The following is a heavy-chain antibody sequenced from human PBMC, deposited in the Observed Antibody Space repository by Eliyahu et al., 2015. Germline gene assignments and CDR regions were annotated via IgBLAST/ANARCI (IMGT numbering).Heavy chain of an antibody. CDR1: GFXFSSYG. Sequence: QVQLVESGGGVVQPGRSLRLXCAASGFXFSSYGMHWVRQAPGKGLEWVAVIWYDGSNKYYADSVKGRFTISRDNSKNTLYLQMNSLRAEDTAVYYCAREIRYCSGGSCAFGAFDIWGQGTMVTVSS. V-gene: IGHV3-33*01. CDR3: AREIRYCSGGSCAFGAFDI. D-gene: IGHD2-15*01. J-gene: IGHJ3*02. CDR2: IWYDGSNK.